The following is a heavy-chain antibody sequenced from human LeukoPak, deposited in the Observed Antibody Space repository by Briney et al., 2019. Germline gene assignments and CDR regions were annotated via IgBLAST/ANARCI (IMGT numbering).Heavy chain of an antibody. CDR1: GFTFDDYA. V-gene: IGHV3-9*01. Sequence: GGSLRLSCAASGFTFDDYAMHWVRQAPGKGLEWVSGISWNSGSIGYADPVKGRFTISRDNAKNSLYLQMNSLRAEDTALYYCAKNYYGSGSSSYAFDYWGQGTLVTVSS. J-gene: IGHJ4*02. D-gene: IGHD3-10*01. CDR3: AKNYYGSGSSSYAFDY. CDR2: ISWNSGSI.